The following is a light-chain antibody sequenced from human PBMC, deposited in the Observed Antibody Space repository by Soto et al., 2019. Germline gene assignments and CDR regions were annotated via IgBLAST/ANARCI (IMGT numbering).Light chain of an antibody. CDR2: GAS. Sequence: DIQMTQSPSSLSASVGDRVTITCRASQSIKNYLSWYQQKPGKAPNLLIFGASTLQSGVPSRFSGSRSGTDFTLTISSLQPEDFETYYCLQSYRNPLTFGGGTKVDIK. CDR1: QSIKNY. CDR3: LQSYRNPLT. J-gene: IGKJ4*01. V-gene: IGKV1-39*01.